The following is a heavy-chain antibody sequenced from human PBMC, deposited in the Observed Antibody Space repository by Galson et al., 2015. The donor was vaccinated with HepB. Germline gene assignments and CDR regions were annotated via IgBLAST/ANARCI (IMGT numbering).Heavy chain of an antibody. V-gene: IGHV3-30-3*01. CDR3: AKGGGPDYNWFDP. CDR1: GFFFSNFA. D-gene: IGHD2-15*01. CDR2: TSYDGSTE. Sequence: SLRLSCAASGFFFSNFAMHWVRQAPGKGLEWVTVTSYDGSTEYYADSVKGRFTSSRDNSKNTLYLQMNSLRAEETAVYYCAKGGGPDYNWFDPWGQGTLVTVSS. J-gene: IGHJ5*02.